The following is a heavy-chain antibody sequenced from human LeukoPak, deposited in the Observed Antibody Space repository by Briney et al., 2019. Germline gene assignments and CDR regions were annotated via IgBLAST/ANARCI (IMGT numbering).Heavy chain of an antibody. J-gene: IGHJ3*01. Sequence: GGSLRLSCAASGFTLSSYLMSWVRQAPGRGLEWVANIKKDGSEESYLDSVKGRFTVSRDNAKNSLFLQMNSLRGEDTAVYYCARSNPNRNALDLWGQGTMVTISS. D-gene: IGHD1-14*01. CDR1: GFTLSSYL. CDR2: IKKDGSEE. CDR3: ARSNPNRNALDL. V-gene: IGHV3-7*01.